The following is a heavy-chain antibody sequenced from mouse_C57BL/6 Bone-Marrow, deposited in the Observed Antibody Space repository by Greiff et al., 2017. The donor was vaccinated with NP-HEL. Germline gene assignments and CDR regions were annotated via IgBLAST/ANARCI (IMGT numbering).Heavy chain of an antibody. Sequence: EVNVVESGGGLVQPKGSLKLSCAASGFSFNTYAMNWVRQAPGKGLEWVARIRSKSNNYATYYADSVKDRFTISRDDSESMLYLQMNNMKTEDTAMYYCVSYYYGTFAYWGQGTLVTVSA. D-gene: IGHD1-1*01. V-gene: IGHV10-1*01. CDR1: GFSFNTYA. CDR2: IRSKSNNYAT. CDR3: VSYYYGTFAY. J-gene: IGHJ3*01.